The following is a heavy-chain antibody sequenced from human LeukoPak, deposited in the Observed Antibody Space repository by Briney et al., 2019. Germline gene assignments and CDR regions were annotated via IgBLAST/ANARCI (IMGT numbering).Heavy chain of an antibody. D-gene: IGHD2-15*01. CDR2: ISKDGSKK. CDR3: AKDKGWSRVIDY. J-gene: IGHJ4*02. CDR1: GSTFSNYG. V-gene: IGHV3-30*18. Sequence: GSLRLSFAASGSTFSNYGMHWVRQAAGKGLEWVAFISKDGSKKYYGGSVTGRFITSRDNSRNTVYLQMDSLRPEDTAVYYCAKDKGWSRVIDYWGQGTLVTVAS.